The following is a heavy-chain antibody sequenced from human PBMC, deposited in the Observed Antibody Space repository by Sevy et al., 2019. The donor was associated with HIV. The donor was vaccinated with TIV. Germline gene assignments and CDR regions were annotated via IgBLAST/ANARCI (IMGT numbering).Heavy chain of an antibody. D-gene: IGHD5-18*01. V-gene: IGHV3-30*18. J-gene: IGHJ4*02. CDR3: AKIPRGYSYASFLDS. CDR1: GFSFDRFA. Sequence: GGSLRLSCAASGFSFDRFAMHWVRQAPGKGLEWVALISYEGGNKYYADFVRGRFSISRDNSKNTLFLQMNRLSPEETGIYYCAKIPRGYSYASFLDSWGQGTPVTVSS. CDR2: ISYEGGNK.